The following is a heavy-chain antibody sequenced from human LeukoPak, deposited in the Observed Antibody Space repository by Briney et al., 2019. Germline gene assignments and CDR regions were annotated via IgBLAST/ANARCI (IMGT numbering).Heavy chain of an antibody. Sequence: PGGSLRLSCAASGFTFSSYGMHWVRQAPGKGLEWVAVISYDGSNKYYADSVKGRFTISRDNSKNTLYLQMNSLRAEDTAVYYCAKEERTIFGVVITPIDYWGQGTLVTVSS. CDR1: GFTFSSYG. D-gene: IGHD3-3*01. V-gene: IGHV3-30*18. CDR2: ISYDGSNK. J-gene: IGHJ4*02. CDR3: AKEERTIFGVVITPIDY.